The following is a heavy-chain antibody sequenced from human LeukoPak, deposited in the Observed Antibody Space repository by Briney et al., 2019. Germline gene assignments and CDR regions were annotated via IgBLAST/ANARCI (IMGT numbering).Heavy chain of an antibody. CDR2: IYYSGST. D-gene: IGHD2-21*01. CDR3: ASGAIRGYYYYNLDV. Sequence: SETLSLTCTVSGGSISSSSYYWGWIRQPPGKGLEWIGSIYYSGSTYYNPSLKSRVTMSVDTSKNQFSLRLSSVTAADTAVYYCASGAIRGYYYYNLDVWGKGTTVTISS. V-gene: IGHV4-39*07. J-gene: IGHJ6*03. CDR1: GGSISSSSYY.